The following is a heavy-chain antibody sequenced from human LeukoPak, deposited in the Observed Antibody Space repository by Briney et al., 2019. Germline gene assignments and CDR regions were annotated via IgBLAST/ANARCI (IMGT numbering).Heavy chain of an antibody. V-gene: IGHV4-4*02. Sequence: SGTLSLTCAVSGGSISSSNWWTWVRQPPGKGLEWIGSIYHSGSTYYSPSLRSRITISVDTSKNQFSLKLSSVTAADTAVYYCAREDYYDSSGYYFDCWGQGTLVTVSS. J-gene: IGHJ4*02. CDR2: IYHSGST. CDR3: AREDYYDSSGYYFDC. CDR1: GGSISSSNW. D-gene: IGHD3-22*01.